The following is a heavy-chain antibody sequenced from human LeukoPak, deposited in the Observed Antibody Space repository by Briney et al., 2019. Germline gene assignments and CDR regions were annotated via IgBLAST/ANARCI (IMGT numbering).Heavy chain of an antibody. D-gene: IGHD6-19*01. J-gene: IGHJ4*02. CDR1: GGSISSYY. V-gene: IGHV4-59*01. Sequence: SETLSLTCTVSGGSISSYYWNWIRQPPGQGLEWIGYIYHTETTYSPSLKSRLTISLDTSKNHFSLKLSSLTAADTAVYYCARAHSTGWYPFDYWGQGTLVTVSS. CDR2: IYHTET. CDR3: ARAHSTGWYPFDY.